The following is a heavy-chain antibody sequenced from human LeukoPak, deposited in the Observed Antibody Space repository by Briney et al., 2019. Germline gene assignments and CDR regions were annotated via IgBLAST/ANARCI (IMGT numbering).Heavy chain of an antibody. CDR1: GFSFSSHG. V-gene: IGHV3-23*01. CDR3: AKESRSSGSFDY. J-gene: IGHJ4*02. D-gene: IGHD3-22*01. CDR2: ISSSGGTT. Sequence: GGSLRLSCAASGFSFSSHGMNWVRQAPGKGLEWVSGISSSGGTTYYADSVKGRFTISRDNSKNTLYLQMNSLRAEDTAVYYCAKESRSSGSFDYWGQGTLVTVSS.